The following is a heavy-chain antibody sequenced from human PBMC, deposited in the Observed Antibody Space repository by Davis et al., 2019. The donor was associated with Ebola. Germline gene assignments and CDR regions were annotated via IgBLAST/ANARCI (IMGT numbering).Heavy chain of an antibody. Sequence: ASVKVSCKASGYTFTIYDITWFRQATEQGFEWLGWINTNSAGTNYAQKFQGRVTMARDTSISTAYMELNTLRSDDTALYYCVRGGSRSVGYASLYDCWGQGALVTVSS. CDR3: VRGGSRSVGYASLYDC. CDR2: INTNSAGT. V-gene: IGHV1-2*02. D-gene: IGHD2-2*01. CDR1: GYTFTIYD. J-gene: IGHJ4*02.